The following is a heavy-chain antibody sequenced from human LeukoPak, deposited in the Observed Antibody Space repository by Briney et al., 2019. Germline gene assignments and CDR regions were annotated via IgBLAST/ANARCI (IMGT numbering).Heavy chain of an antibody. J-gene: IGHJ5*02. Sequence: PSETLSLTCTVSGASLSVSGRNWGWVRQPPGKGLEWIASIYYSGSPYYSPSLESRATMSVDTSKNQFSLKLSSLTATDTAVYYCLSVHDNAFDPWGQGTLVTVSP. V-gene: IGHV4-39*01. CDR1: GASLSVSGRN. D-gene: IGHD3-10*02. CDR3: LSVHDNAFDP. CDR2: IYYSGSP.